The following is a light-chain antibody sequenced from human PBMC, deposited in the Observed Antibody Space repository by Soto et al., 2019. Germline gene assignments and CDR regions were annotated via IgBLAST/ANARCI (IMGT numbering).Light chain of an antibody. Sequence: EIVMTQSPATLSVSPGERATLSCRASQSVSSNLAWYQQKPGQAPRLLIYGASTRATGIPARFSGSRSGTEFTLTISSLQSEDFAVYYCQQYNNWPPWTCGQGTKLEIK. CDR1: QSVSSN. CDR2: GAS. J-gene: IGKJ2*02. V-gene: IGKV3-15*01. CDR3: QQYNNWPPWT.